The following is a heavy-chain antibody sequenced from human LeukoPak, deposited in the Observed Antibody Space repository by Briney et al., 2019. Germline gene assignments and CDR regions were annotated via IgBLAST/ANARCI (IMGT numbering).Heavy chain of an antibody. D-gene: IGHD3-22*01. Sequence: ASVKVSCKASGYTFTGYYMHWVRQAPGQGLEWMGWINPNSGGTNYAQKFQGRVTMTRDTSISTAYMELSRLRSDVTAVYYCASARGSGYLLSVYWGQGTLVTVLS. CDR2: INPNSGGT. CDR3: ASARGSGYLLSVY. CDR1: GYTFTGYY. V-gene: IGHV1-2*02. J-gene: IGHJ4*02.